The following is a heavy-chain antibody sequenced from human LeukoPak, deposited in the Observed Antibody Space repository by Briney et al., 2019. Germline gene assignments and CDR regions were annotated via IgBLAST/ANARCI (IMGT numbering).Heavy chain of an antibody. D-gene: IGHD6-19*01. CDR2: IYYSGST. J-gene: IGHJ6*03. CDR1: GGSISSSSYY. CDR3: ARDRVADYYYYMDV. Sequence: SETLSLTCTVSGGSISSSSYYWGWIRQPPGKGLEWIGYIYYSGSTNYNPSLKSRVTISVDTSKNQFSLKLSSVTAADTAVYYCARDRVADYYYYMDVWGKGTTVTVSS. V-gene: IGHV4-61*01.